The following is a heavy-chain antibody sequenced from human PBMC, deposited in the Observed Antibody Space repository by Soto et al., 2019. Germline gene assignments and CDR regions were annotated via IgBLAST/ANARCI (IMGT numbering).Heavy chain of an antibody. CDR3: ARLQDIVVVPAAMPSYYGMDV. J-gene: IGHJ6*02. CDR1: GGTFSSYA. CDR2: IIPIFGTA. V-gene: IGHV1-69*13. D-gene: IGHD2-2*01. Sequence: ASVKVSCKASGGTFSSYAISWVRQAPGQGLVWMGGIIPIFGTANYAQKFQGRVTITADESTSTAYMELSSLRSEDTAVYYCARLQDIVVVPAAMPSYYGMDVWGQGTTVTVSS.